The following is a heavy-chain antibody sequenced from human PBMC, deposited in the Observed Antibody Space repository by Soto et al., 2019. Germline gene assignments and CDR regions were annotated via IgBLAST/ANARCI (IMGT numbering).Heavy chain of an antibody. V-gene: IGHV1-58*01. CDR1: GFTFTSSS. CDR3: AALGVNFDH. D-gene: IGHD2-8*01. Sequence: GASVEVSCKASGFTFTSSSVQWVLQARGQRLEWIGWIGVGSGNRHYAQKFQERVTITRDMSTNTAYMELSSLRSEDTAVYYCAALGVNFDHWGQGTLVTVSS. CDR2: IGVGSGNR. J-gene: IGHJ4*02.